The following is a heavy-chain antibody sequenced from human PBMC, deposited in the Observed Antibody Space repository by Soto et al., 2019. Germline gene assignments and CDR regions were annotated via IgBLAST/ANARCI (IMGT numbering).Heavy chain of an antibody. CDR1: GYTFTGYY. Sequence: ASVKVSCKASGYTFTGYYMHWVRQAPGQGLEWMGWINPNSGGTNYAQKFQGWVTMTRDTSISTAYMELSRLRSDDTAVYYCAKSFEEGYCSGGSCYKDAFDIWGQGTMVTVSS. CDR3: AKSFEEGYCSGGSCYKDAFDI. D-gene: IGHD2-15*01. V-gene: IGHV1-2*04. CDR2: INPNSGGT. J-gene: IGHJ3*02.